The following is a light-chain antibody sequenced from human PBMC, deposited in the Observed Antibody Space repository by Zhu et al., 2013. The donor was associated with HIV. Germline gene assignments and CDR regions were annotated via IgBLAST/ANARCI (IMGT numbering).Light chain of an antibody. CDR1: QAISKY. J-gene: IGKJ1*01. CDR2: AAS. V-gene: IGKV1-27*01. CDR3: QKYNTAPRT. Sequence: DIQMTQSPSSLSASVGDRVTITCRASQAISKYLAWYQQKPGKVPKLLIYAASTLQSGVPSRFSGSGSGTDFTLTINSLQPEDVATYYCQKYNTAPRTFGQGTKVE.